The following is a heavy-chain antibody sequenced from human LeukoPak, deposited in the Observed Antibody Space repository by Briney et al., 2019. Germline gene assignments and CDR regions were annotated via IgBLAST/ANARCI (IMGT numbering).Heavy chain of an antibody. CDR2: ISGDGGST. D-gene: IGHD3-10*01. CDR3: AKEWYYHGSGSYLRYEYYYGMDV. CDR1: GFTFDDYA. J-gene: IGHJ6*02. V-gene: IGHV3-43*02. Sequence: PGGSLRLSCAASGFTFDDYAMHWVRQPPGQGLEWVSLISGDGGSTYYADSVKGRFTISRDNRKNSLYLQMNSLRTEDTALYYCAKEWYYHGSGSYLRYEYYYGMDVWGQGTTVTVSS.